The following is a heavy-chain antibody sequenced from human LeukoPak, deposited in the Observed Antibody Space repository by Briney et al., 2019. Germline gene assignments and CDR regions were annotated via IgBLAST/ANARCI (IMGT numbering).Heavy chain of an antibody. D-gene: IGHD2-2*01. V-gene: IGHV3-23*01. CDR2: ISGSGGGR. CDR3: AKGARYCSSTSFYFSGNGPFDY. J-gene: IGHJ4*02. Sequence: GGSLRLSCAASGFTFSRYAMSWVGQAPGKGLEWVSAISGSGGGRYYADSVKGRFTISRDNAKNTLYLQMNSLRAEDTAVYYCAKGARYCSSTSFYFSGNGPFDYWGQGTLVTVSS. CDR1: GFTFSRYA.